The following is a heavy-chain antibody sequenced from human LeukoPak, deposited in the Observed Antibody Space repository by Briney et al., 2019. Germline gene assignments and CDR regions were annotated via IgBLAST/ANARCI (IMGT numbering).Heavy chain of an antibody. D-gene: IGHD6-13*01. J-gene: IGHJ4*02. Sequence: SETLSLTCTVSGXSISSSSDYWGWIRQPPGKGLEWIGSIYYSGSTYYNPSLKSRVTISVDTSKNQLSLKLTSVTAADTAVYYCARHGGAAGGHWGQGTLVTVSS. CDR2: IYYSGST. V-gene: IGHV4-39*01. CDR3: ARHGGAAGGH. CDR1: GXSISSSSDY.